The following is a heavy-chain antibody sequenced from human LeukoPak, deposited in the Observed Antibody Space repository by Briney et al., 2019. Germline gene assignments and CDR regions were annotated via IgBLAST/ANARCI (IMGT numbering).Heavy chain of an antibody. Sequence: PGGSLRLSCAASGFTFSNAWMSWVRQAPGKGLEWVGRIKSKTDGGTTDYAAPVKGRFTISRDDSKNTLYLQMNSLKTEDTAVYYCTTTSALLWFGELWRSYYYGMDVWGKGTTVIVSS. CDR3: TTTSALLWFGELWRSYYYGMDV. CDR1: GFTFSNAW. J-gene: IGHJ6*04. V-gene: IGHV3-15*01. CDR2: IKSKTDGGTT. D-gene: IGHD3-10*01.